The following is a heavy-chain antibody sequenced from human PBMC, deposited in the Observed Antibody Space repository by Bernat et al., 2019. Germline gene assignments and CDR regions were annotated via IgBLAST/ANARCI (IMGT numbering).Heavy chain of an antibody. J-gene: IGHJ6*02. D-gene: IGHD2-15*01. Sequence: EVQLVESGGGLVQPGGSLRLSCAASGFTFSSYVMHWVRQAPGKGLEYVSAISSNGGSTYYANSVKGRFTISRDNSKNTLYLQMGSLRAEDMAVYYCARGDIVVVVAATLFGGMDVWGQGTTVTVSS. CDR1: GFTFSSYV. CDR3: ARGDIVVVVAATLFGGMDV. V-gene: IGHV3-64*01. CDR2: ISSNGGST.